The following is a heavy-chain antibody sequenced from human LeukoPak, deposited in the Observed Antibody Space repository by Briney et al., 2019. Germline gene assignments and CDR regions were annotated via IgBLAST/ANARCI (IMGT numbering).Heavy chain of an antibody. V-gene: IGHV3-21*01. J-gene: IGHJ4*02. CDR3: ASPSSGWYYFDY. CDR1: GFTFSSYS. CDR2: ISSISSYI. Sequence: GGSLRLSCAASGFTFSSYSMNWVRQAPGKGLEWVSSISSISSYIYYADSVKGRFTISRDNAKNSLYLQMNSLRAEETAVYDCASPSSGWYYFDYWGQGTLVSVSS. D-gene: IGHD6-19*01.